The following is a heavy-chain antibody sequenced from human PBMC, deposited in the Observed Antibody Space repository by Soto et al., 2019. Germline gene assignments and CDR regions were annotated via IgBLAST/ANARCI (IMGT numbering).Heavy chain of an antibody. CDR1: GFTFSSYW. CDR2: ISASGSST. CDR3: ATGRIGSGYDLSDN. Sequence: EVQLVESGGGLVQPGGSLRLSCAASGFTFSSYWMYWVRQAPGKGLEWISAISASGSSTYYADSVKGRFTISRDNSRDTLYLEMNSLRGDDTAVYYCATGRIGSGYDLSDNWGQGTLVTVSS. J-gene: IGHJ4*02. D-gene: IGHD5-12*01. V-gene: IGHV3-23*04.